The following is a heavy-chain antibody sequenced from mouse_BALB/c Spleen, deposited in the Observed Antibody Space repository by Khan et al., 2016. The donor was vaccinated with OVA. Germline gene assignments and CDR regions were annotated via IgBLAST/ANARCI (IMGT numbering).Heavy chain of an antibody. CDR2: INPSNGGT. V-gene: IGHV1S81*02. CDR1: GYTFTSYY. D-gene: IGHD3-1*01. J-gene: IGHJ3*01. Sequence: QIQLVQSGAELVKPGASVKLSCKASGYTFTSYYMYWVKQRPGQGLEWIGEINPSNGGTNFNEKFKSKATLTVDKSSSTAYMQLSSLTSEDSAVYYGTRGGYGGFAYWGQGTLVTVSA. CDR3: TRGGYGGFAY.